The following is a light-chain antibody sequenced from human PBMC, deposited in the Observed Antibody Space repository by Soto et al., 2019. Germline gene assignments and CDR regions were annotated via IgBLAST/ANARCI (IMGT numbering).Light chain of an antibody. J-gene: IGKJ5*01. CDR2: GTS. V-gene: IGKV1D-16*01. CDR3: QQYHSYPPP. Sequence: IQMTQSPSSLSASVGDRVIITCRASQGLNSWLAWYQQKSGKAPRSLISGTSTLQSGVPSRFSGSGSGTEFALTISSLQPEDFATYYCQQYHSYPPPFGQGTRQEIK. CDR1: QGLNSW.